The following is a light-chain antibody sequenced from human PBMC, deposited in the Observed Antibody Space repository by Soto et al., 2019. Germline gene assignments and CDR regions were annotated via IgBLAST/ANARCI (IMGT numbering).Light chain of an antibody. CDR3: QQYNSYLFT. V-gene: IGKV1-5*01. J-gene: IGKJ3*01. CDR1: QSISSW. Sequence: DIQMTQSPSTLSASVGDRVTITCRASQSISSWLAWYQQKPGKAPKLLIYDASSLESGVPSRFSGSGSGTEFTLTISSLQPDDFATYYCQQYNSYLFTFGPGTNVDIK. CDR2: DAS.